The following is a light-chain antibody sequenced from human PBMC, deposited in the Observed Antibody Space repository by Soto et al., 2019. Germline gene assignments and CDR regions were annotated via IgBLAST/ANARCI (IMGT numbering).Light chain of an antibody. CDR3: QQRSKWPLT. J-gene: IGKJ4*01. CDR1: QSVSTS. CDR2: DAA. Sequence: EIVLTQSAVTLSLSPGERATLSCRASQSVSTSLDWYQQKPGQSPRLLIYDAAHRATGIPVRFSGGGSGTDFTLTISSLEPEDSAVYYCQQRSKWPLTFGGGTKVDIK. V-gene: IGKV3-11*01.